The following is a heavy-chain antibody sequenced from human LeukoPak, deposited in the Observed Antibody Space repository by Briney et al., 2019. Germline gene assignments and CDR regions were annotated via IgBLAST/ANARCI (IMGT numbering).Heavy chain of an antibody. CDR3: ARWWSCGGDCYFLDY. CDR1: GDSISSYY. J-gene: IGHJ4*02. V-gene: IGHV4-59*01. D-gene: IGHD2-21*02. CDR2: IYYSGST. Sequence: PSETLSLTCTVSGDSISSYYWSWIRQPPGKGLDWIGNIYYSGSTNYNPSLKSRVTISVDTSKSEFSLKLSSVTAADTAVYYCARWWSCGGDCYFLDYWGQGTLVTVSS.